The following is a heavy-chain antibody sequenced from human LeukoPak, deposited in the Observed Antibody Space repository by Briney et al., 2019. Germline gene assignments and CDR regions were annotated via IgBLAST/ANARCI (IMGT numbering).Heavy chain of an antibody. V-gene: IGHV1-24*01. CDR3: ASFYGSGIYSYYGMDV. J-gene: IGHJ6*04. D-gene: IGHD3-10*01. CDR1: GYTLTELS. Sequence: ASVKVSCKVSGYTLTELSMHWVRQAPGKGLEWMGGFDREDGETIYAQKFQGRVTMTEDTSTDTAYMELSSLRSEDTAVYYCASFYGSGIYSYYGMDVWGKGTTVTVSS. CDR2: FDREDGET.